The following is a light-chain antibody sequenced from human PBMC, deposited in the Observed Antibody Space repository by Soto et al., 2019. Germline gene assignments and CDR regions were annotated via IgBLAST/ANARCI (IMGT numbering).Light chain of an antibody. Sequence: IVMTQSPATLSVSPGEGVTLSCGASQSVRSHLAWYQQKPGQPPRLLIYGASTRATGIPARFSGSGFGTEFTLTISSLQSEDFAVYYCQQYKNWPLFGQGTRLEI. CDR1: QSVRSH. V-gene: IGKV3-15*01. CDR3: QQYKNWPL. J-gene: IGKJ5*01. CDR2: GAS.